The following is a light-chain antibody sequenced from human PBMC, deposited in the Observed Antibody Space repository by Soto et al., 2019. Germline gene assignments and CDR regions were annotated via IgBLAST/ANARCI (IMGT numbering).Light chain of an antibody. CDR3: MQALQTRT. Sequence: DVVMTQSPLSLPVTPGEPASISCRSSQSLLYSNGYNYLDWYVQKPGQSPQLLIYLGSYRASGVPDRLSGSGSGTDFTLKISRVEAEDVGVYYCMQALQTRTFGQGTKVDIK. J-gene: IGKJ1*01. CDR2: LGS. V-gene: IGKV2-28*01. CDR1: QSLLYSNGYNY.